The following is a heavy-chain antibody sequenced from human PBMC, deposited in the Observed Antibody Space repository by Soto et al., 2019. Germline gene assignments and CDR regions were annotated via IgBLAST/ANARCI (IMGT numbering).Heavy chain of an antibody. D-gene: IGHD6-19*01. J-gene: IGHJ4*02. CDR3: ATDSFRSGIPVAGTY. Sequence: GGSLRLSCAASGFTFGSYAMTWVRQAPGKGLEWVSAISFGGGSTYYADSVKGRFTISRDNSKNTLYLQMTSLRAEDTAIYYCATDSFRSGIPVAGTYWGQGTLVTVSS. V-gene: IGHV3-23*01. CDR2: ISFGGGST. CDR1: GFTFGSYA.